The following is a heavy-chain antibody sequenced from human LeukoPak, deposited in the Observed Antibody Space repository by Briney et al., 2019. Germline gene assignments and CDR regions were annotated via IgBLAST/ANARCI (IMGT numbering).Heavy chain of an antibody. D-gene: IGHD3-10*01. J-gene: IGHJ4*02. CDR1: GYTFTSYG. Sequence: ASVKVSCKASGYTFTSYGISWVRQAPGQGLEWMGWISAYNGNTNYAQKLQGRVTMTTDTSTSTAYMELRSLRSDDTAVYYCARAPRGFSMVRGVIRPFDYWGQGTLVTVSS. CDR3: ARAPRGFSMVRGVIRPFDY. V-gene: IGHV1-18*01. CDR2: ISAYNGNT.